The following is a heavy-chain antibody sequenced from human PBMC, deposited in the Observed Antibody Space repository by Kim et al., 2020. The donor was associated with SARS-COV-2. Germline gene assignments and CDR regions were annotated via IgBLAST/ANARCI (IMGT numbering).Heavy chain of an antibody. Sequence: SIKSNPSLKSRVTMSADTTRNQFSLKLSSVTAADTAVYYCARVDSGWYHYWGQGTLVTVSS. D-gene: IGHD6-19*01. CDR3: ARVDSGWYHY. CDR2: SI. J-gene: IGHJ4*02. V-gene: IGHV4-4*07.